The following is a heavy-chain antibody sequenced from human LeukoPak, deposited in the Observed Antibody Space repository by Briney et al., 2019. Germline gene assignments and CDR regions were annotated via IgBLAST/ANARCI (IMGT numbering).Heavy chain of an antibody. D-gene: IGHD3-22*01. V-gene: IGHV4-59*01. CDR1: GGSISSYY. J-gene: IGHJ4*02. Sequence: SETLSLTCTVSGGSISSYYWSWIRQPPGKGLEWIGYIYYSGSTNYNPSLKGRVTISVDTSKNQFSLKLSSVTAADTAVYYCARDFPYYYDSSGYWGQGTLVTVSS. CDR2: IYYSGST. CDR3: ARDFPYYYDSSGY.